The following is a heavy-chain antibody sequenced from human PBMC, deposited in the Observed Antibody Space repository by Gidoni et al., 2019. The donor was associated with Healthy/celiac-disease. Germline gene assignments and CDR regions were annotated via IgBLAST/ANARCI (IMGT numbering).Heavy chain of an antibody. CDR3: ASPLSEYYYDSSGYYAPFGY. J-gene: IGHJ4*02. D-gene: IGHD3-22*01. V-gene: IGHV4-39*01. CDR1: GGSISSSSYY. Sequence: QLQLQESGPGLVKPSETLSLTCTVSGGSISSSSYYWGWIRQPPGKGLEWIGSIYYSGSTYYNPSLKSRVTISVDTSKNQFSLKLSSVTAADTAVYYCASPLSEYYYDSSGYYAPFGYWGQGTLVTVSS. CDR2: IYYSGST.